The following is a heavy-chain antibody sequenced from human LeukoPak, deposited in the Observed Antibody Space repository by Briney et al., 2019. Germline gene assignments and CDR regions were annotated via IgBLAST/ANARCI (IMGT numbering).Heavy chain of an antibody. J-gene: IGHJ4*02. CDR1: GYTFTSYG. Sequence: ASVKVSCKASGYTFTSYGISWVRQAPGQGLEWMGWISAYNGNTNYAQKLQGRVTMTRDTSISTAYMELSRLRSDDTAVYYCASRGGGGNFDYWGQGTLVTVSP. CDR2: ISAYNGNT. CDR3: ASRGGGGNFDY. V-gene: IGHV1-18*01. D-gene: IGHD3-16*01.